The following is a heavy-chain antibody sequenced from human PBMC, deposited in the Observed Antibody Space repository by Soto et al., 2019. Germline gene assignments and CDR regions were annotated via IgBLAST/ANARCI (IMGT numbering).Heavy chain of an antibody. D-gene: IGHD5-12*01. V-gene: IGHV3-7*05. CDR1: GFTFSSYW. CDR3: ARPSQDRRWLPTYGDY. J-gene: IGHJ4*02. CDR2: IKQDGSEK. Sequence: GGSLRLSCAASGFTFSSYWMSWVRQAPGKGLEWVANIKQDGSEKYYVDSVKGRFTISRDNAKNSLYLQMNSLRAEDTAVYYCARPSQDRRWLPTYGDYWGQGTLVTVSS.